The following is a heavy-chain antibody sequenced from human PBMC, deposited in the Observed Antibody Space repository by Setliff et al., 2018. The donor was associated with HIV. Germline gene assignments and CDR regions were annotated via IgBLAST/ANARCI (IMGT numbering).Heavy chain of an antibody. CDR3: ARCYYNFWSGYPLDYMDV. CDR2: IYTSGST. D-gene: IGHD3-3*01. Sequence: SETLSLTCTVSGGSISSHYWSWIRQPPGKGLEWIGHIYTSGSTNYNPSLKSRVTMSVGTSKNQFSLTLSSVTAADTAVYYCARCYYNFWSGYPLDYMDVWGKGTTVTVSS. J-gene: IGHJ6*03. V-gene: IGHV4-4*08. CDR1: GGSISSHY.